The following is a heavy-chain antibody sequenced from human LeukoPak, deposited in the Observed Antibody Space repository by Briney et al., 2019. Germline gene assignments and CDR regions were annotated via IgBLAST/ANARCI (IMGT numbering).Heavy chain of an antibody. J-gene: IGHJ4*02. CDR2: INPSGGST. CDR3: ARDRLNYGGPQGYFDY. V-gene: IGHV1-46*01. Sequence: ASVKVSCKASGYTFTSYYMRWVRQAPGQGLEWMGIINPSGGSTSYAQKFQGRVTMTRDTSTSTVYMELSSLRSEDTAVYYCARDRLNYGGPQGYFDYWGQGTLVTVSS. CDR1: GYTFTSYY. D-gene: IGHD4-23*01.